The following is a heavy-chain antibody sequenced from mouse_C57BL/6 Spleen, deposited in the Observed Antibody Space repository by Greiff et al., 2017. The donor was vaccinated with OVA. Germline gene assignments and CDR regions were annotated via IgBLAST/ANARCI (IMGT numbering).Heavy chain of an antibody. CDR1: GFTFSDYG. CDR2: ISSGSSTI. J-gene: IGHJ2*01. Sequence: EVQGVESGGGLVKPGGSLKLSCAASGFTFSDYGMHWVRQAPEQGLEWVAYISSGSSTIYYADTVKGRFTISRDNAKTTLFLQMTSLRSEDSARYYSERRGYCFDYWGQGTTLTVSS. CDR3: ERRGYCFDY. V-gene: IGHV5-17*01.